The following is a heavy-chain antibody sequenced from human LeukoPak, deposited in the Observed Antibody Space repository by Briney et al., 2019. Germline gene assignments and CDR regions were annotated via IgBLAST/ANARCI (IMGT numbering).Heavy chain of an antibody. J-gene: IGHJ4*02. Sequence: GGSLRLSCAASGFTFSSYAMSWVRQAPGKGLEWVSVISGSGGSTYYADSVKSQFTISRDNSKNTLYLQMNSLRAEDTAVYYCAKVADYYSSGAHRGYFDYWGQGTLVTVSS. V-gene: IGHV3-23*01. CDR1: GFTFSSYA. CDR2: ISGSGGST. D-gene: IGHD3-10*01. CDR3: AKVADYYSSGAHRGYFDY.